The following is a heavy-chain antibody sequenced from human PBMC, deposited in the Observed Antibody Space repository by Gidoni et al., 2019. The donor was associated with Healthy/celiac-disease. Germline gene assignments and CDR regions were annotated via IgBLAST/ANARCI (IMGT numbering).Heavy chain of an antibody. Sequence: QVQLQQWGAGLLKPSETLSLTCAVYGGSFSGYYWSWIRQPPGKGLEWIGEINHSGSTNYNPSLKCRVTISVDTSKNQFSLKLSSVTAADTAVYYCARWGYKGPFDYWGQGTLVTVSS. D-gene: IGHD5-12*01. V-gene: IGHV4-34*01. CDR3: ARWGYKGPFDY. CDR2: INHSGST. CDR1: GGSFSGYY. J-gene: IGHJ4*02.